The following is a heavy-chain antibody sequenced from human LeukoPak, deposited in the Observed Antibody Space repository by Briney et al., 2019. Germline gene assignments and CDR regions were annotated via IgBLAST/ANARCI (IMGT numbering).Heavy chain of an antibody. V-gene: IGHV3-66*04. Sequence: GGSLRLSCAASGFTVSSNYMSWVRQAPGKGLEWVSVIYSGGSTYYADSVKGRFTISRDNSKNTLYLQMNSLRAEDTAVYYCARHIASSSWDYFDYWGQGTLVTVSS. CDR2: IYSGGST. D-gene: IGHD6-13*01. CDR1: GFTVSSNY. CDR3: ARHIASSSWDYFDY. J-gene: IGHJ4*02.